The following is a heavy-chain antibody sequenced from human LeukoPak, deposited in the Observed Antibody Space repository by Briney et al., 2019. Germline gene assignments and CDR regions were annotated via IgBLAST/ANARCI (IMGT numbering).Heavy chain of an antibody. Sequence: GGSLRLSCAASGFTFSSYAMSWVRQAPGKGLEWVSAISGSGGSTYYADSVKGRFTISRDNSKNTLYLQMNSPRAEDTAVYYCAKKRDSSGYYSYWGQGTLVTVSS. V-gene: IGHV3-23*01. CDR3: AKKRDSSGYYSY. J-gene: IGHJ4*02. D-gene: IGHD3-22*01. CDR2: ISGSGGST. CDR1: GFTFSSYA.